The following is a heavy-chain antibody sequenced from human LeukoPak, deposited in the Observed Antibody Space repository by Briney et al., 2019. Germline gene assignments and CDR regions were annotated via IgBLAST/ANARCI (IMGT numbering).Heavy chain of an antibody. CDR1: GYIFTGYY. CDR2: INPKSGGT. D-gene: IGHD3-16*01. Sequence: ASVKVSCKAPGYIFTGYYIHWIRQAPGQGLEWMGRINPKSGGTNYAQKFQGRVTMTRDTSTSTAYMELSRLKFDDTGVYYCASERLGYNWFDPWGQGTLVTVSS. J-gene: IGHJ5*02. CDR3: ASERLGYNWFDP. V-gene: IGHV1-2*05.